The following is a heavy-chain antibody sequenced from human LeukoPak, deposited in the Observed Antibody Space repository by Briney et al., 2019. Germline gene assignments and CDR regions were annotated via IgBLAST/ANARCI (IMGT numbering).Heavy chain of an antibody. CDR1: GFTFSRYI. CDR2: SSSGSTK. D-gene: IGHD1-14*01. V-gene: IGHV3-48*01. Sequence: PGGSLRLSCAGSGFTFSRYIMSWVRQAPGKGLEWISISSSGSTKYYADSVKGRFTISRDNAKNSLYLQMNSLRAEDTAVYYCARGVSGEPWGQGTLVTVSS. CDR3: ARGVSGEP. J-gene: IGHJ5*02.